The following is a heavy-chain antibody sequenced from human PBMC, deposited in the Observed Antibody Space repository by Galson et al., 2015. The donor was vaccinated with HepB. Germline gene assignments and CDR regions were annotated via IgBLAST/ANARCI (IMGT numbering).Heavy chain of an antibody. Sequence: SLRLSCAASGFTFSSYAMSWVRQAPGKGLEWVSAISGSGGSTYYADSVKGRFTISRDNSKNTLYLQMNSLRAEDTAVYYCAKGVPVVIVVVPAAIPRQFDYWRQGTLVTVSS. V-gene: IGHV3-23*01. J-gene: IGHJ4*02. CDR2: ISGSGGST. D-gene: IGHD2-2*01. CDR3: AKGVPVVIVVVPAAIPRQFDY. CDR1: GFTFSSYA.